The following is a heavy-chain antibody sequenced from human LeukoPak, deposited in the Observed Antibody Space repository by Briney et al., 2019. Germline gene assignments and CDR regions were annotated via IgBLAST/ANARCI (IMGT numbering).Heavy chain of an antibody. Sequence: GASVKVSCKASGYTFISFYIHWVRQAPGQGLEWMGIINPAGASTTYAQKFQGGVTMTRDMSTSTVYMELSSLRSEDTAVYYCARDYDYHYGMDVWGQGTTVTVSS. J-gene: IGHJ6*02. CDR2: INPAGAST. D-gene: IGHD3-16*01. V-gene: IGHV1-46*01. CDR1: GYTFISFY. CDR3: ARDYDYHYGMDV.